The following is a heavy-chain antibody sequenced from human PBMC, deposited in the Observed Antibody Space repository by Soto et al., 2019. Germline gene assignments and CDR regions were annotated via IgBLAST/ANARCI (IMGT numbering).Heavy chain of an antibody. Sequence: GGSLRLSCAASGFTFSSYAMSWVRQAPGKGLEWVSAISGSGGSTYYADSVKGRFTISRDNSKNTLYLQMNSLRAEDTAVYYCAKDPHYDFWSGPGFDIWGQGTMVTVSS. CDR3: AKDPHYDFWSGPGFDI. D-gene: IGHD3-3*01. J-gene: IGHJ3*02. CDR2: ISGSGGST. CDR1: GFTFSSYA. V-gene: IGHV3-23*01.